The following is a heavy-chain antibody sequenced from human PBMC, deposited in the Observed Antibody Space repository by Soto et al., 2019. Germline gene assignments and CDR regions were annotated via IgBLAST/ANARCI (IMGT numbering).Heavy chain of an antibody. J-gene: IGHJ4*02. V-gene: IGHV1-46*03. D-gene: IGHD2-15*01. Sequence: GASVKVSCKASGYTFTSYYMHWVRQAPGQGLEWMGIINPSGGSTSYAQKFQGRVTMTRDTSTSTVYMELSSLRSEDTAVYYCARSLYCSGGSCLPGLDYWGQGTLVTVSS. CDR2: INPSGGST. CDR3: ARSLYCSGGSCLPGLDY. CDR1: GYTFTSYY.